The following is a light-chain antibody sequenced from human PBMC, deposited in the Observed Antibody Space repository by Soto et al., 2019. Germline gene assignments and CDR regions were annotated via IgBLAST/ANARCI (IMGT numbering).Light chain of an antibody. CDR2: EVS. J-gene: IGLJ3*02. V-gene: IGLV2-14*01. CDR3: SSYTTSATGV. CDR1: SSDVGYYIY. Sequence: QSALTQPASVSGSPGQSITISCTGTSSDVGYYIYVSWYQQHPGKAPKLIIYEVSNRPSGVSNRFSGSKSGNTASLTISGLQAEDEADYYCSSYTTSATGVFGGGTKLTVL.